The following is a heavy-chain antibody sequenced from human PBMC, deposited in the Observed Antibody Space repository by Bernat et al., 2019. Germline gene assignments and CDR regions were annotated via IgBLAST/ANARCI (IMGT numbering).Heavy chain of an antibody. CDR1: GFTVSSNY. CDR3: ARDLPGYGLNDAFDI. V-gene: IGHV3-66*01. Sequence: EVQLVESGGGLVQPGGSLRLSCAASGFTVSSNYMSWVRQAPGKGLEWVSVIYSGGSTYYTDSVKGRFIISRDNSKNRLYLEMNSLRAEDTAVYYCARDLPGYGLNDAFDIWGQGTMVTVS. D-gene: IGHD4-17*01. CDR2: IYSGGST. J-gene: IGHJ3*02.